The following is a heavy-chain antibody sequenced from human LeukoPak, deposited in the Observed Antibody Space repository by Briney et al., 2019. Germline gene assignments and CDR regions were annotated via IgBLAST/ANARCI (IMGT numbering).Heavy chain of an antibody. J-gene: IGHJ3*02. CDR3: AREWSDAFDI. V-gene: IGHV3-23*01. Sequence: GGSLRLSCAASGFTFSNFAMNWVRQAPGKGLEWVSSISGRGSNSYFADSVKGRFTISRDNSKNTLYLQMNRLRAEDTAIYFCAREWSDAFDIWGQGTMVTVSS. CDR2: ISGRGSNS. CDR1: GFTFSNFA. D-gene: IGHD2-15*01.